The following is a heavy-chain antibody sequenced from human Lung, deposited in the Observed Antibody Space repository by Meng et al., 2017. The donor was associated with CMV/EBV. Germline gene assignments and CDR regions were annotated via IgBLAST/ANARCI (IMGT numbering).Heavy chain of an antibody. V-gene: IGHV3-7*03. D-gene: IGHD3-3*01. CDR2: IKQDGSEK. J-gene: IGHJ6*02. CDR3: AKGGRRFLEWLSSHNYYYGMDV. CDR1: GFTFSSYW. Sequence: GGSLRLXCAASGFTFSSYWMSWVRQAPGKGLEWVANIKQDGSEKYYVDSVKGRFTISRDNAKNSLYLQMNSLRAEDTAVYYCAKGGRRFLEWLSSHNYYYGMDVWGQGTXVTVSS.